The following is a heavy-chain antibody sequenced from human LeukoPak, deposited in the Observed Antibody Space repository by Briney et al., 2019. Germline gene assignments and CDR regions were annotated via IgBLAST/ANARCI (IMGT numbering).Heavy chain of an antibody. V-gene: IGHV3-30*18. D-gene: IGHD2-2*01. J-gene: IGHJ4*02. CDR1: GFTFSTYY. Sequence: GGSLRLSCAASGFTFSTYYMHWVRQAPGKGLEWVAVISYDGSNKYYADSVKGRFTISRDNSKNTLYLQMNSLRAEDTAVYYCANDLGYCSSTSCLEADWGQGTLVTVSS. CDR2: ISYDGSNK. CDR3: ANDLGYCSSTSCLEAD.